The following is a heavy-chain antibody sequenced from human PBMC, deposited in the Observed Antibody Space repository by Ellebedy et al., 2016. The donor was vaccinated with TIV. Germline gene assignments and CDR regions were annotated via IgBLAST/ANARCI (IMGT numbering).Heavy chain of an antibody. CDR2: IYYSGST. Sequence: PGGSLRLSCTVSGGSISSSTHYWVWIRQPPGKGLEWIGNIYYSGSTSYNPSLKSRVTISVDTSKNQFSLKLTSVTAADTALYYCATESMVTYTFVHWGQGTLVTVSS. V-gene: IGHV4-39*02. J-gene: IGHJ4*02. CDR3: ATESMVTYTFVH. D-gene: IGHD2-21*02. CDR1: GGSISSSTHY.